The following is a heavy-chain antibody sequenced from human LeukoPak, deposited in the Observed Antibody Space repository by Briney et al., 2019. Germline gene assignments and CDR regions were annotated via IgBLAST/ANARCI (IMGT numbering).Heavy chain of an antibody. CDR1: GFTFSSYA. J-gene: IGHJ4*02. CDR2: ISYDGSNK. V-gene: IGHV3-30-3*01. Sequence: GGSLRLSCAASGFTFSSYAMHWVRQAPGKGLEWVAVISYDGSNKYYADSVKGRFTISRDNAENSLYLQMNSLRVEDTAFYYCARDLAYSRLDYWGQGMLVTVSS. CDR3: ARDLAYSRLDY. D-gene: IGHD5-18*01.